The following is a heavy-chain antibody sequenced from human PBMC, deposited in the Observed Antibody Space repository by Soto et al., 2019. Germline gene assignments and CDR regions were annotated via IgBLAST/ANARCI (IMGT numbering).Heavy chain of an antibody. Sequence: RASVKVSCQASGYTFTGYYMHWVRQAPGQGLEWMGWINPNSGGTNYAQKFQGWVTMTRDTSISTAYMELSRLRSDDTAVYYCARDPTYYDFWSGYPQPSYYMDVWGKGTTVTVSS. CDR3: ARDPTYYDFWSGYPQPSYYMDV. D-gene: IGHD3-3*01. CDR2: INPNSGGT. V-gene: IGHV1-2*04. CDR1: GYTFTGYY. J-gene: IGHJ6*03.